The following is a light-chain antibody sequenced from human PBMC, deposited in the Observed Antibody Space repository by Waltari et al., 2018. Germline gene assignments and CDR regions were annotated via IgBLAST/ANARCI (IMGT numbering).Light chain of an antibody. J-gene: IGLJ3*02. CDR3: AAWDDSLSGWV. CDR2: RNS. Sequence: QSVLTQPPSASGTPGQRVTIPCSGSRSNLGSNPVSWYQHLPGPAPKLLIYRNSQRPSGVPDRFSGARSGSSASLTMGGLRSEDEADYYCAAWDDSLSGWVFGGGTKVTVL. V-gene: IGLV1-47*01. CDR1: RSNLGSNP.